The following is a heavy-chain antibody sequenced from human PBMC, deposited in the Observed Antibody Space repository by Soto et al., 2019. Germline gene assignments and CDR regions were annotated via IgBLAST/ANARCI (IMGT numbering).Heavy chain of an antibody. J-gene: IGHJ5*02. Sequence: QVQLQESGPGLVKPSQTLSLTCTVSGGSISCGGYYWSWIRQHPGKGLEWIGYIYYSGSTYYNPSLKSRVTISVDTSKNQFSLKLSSVTAADTAVYYCARVSWFGEFNRFDPWGQGTLVTVSS. D-gene: IGHD3-10*01. V-gene: IGHV4-31*03. CDR1: GGSISCGGYY. CDR3: ARVSWFGEFNRFDP. CDR2: IYYSGST.